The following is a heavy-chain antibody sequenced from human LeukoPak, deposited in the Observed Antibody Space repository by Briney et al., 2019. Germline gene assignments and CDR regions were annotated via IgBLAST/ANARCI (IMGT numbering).Heavy chain of an antibody. Sequence: SETLSLTCTVSGGSISSSSYYWGWSRQPPGKGLEWIGSIYYSGSTYYNPSLKSRVTISVDTSKNQFSLKLSSVTAADTAVYYCARLRYYDSSGSPEFDYWGQGTLVTVSS. D-gene: IGHD3-22*01. V-gene: IGHV4-39*01. CDR3: ARLRYYDSSGSPEFDY. J-gene: IGHJ4*02. CDR1: GGSISSSSYY. CDR2: IYYSGST.